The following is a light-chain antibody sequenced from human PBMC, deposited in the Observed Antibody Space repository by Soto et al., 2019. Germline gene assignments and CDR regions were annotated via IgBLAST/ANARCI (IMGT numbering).Light chain of an antibody. CDR2: WAS. CDR3: QHYYSDPPWT. V-gene: IGKV4-1*01. Sequence: DIVMTQSPDSLAVSLGERATINCRSSQSVLYSFNNKNYLGWYQQKPGQAPKLLIYWASTRESGDPDRFSGSGSGTDFTLTISSLQAEDVAVYYCQHYYSDPPWTFGQGTKVEIK. CDR1: QSVLYSFNNKNY. J-gene: IGKJ1*01.